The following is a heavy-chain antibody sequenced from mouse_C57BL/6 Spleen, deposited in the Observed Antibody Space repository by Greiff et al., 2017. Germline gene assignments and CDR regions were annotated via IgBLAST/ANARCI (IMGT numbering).Heavy chain of an antibody. CDR1: GYTFTDYN. CDR2: INPNNGGT. J-gene: IGHJ1*03. Sequence: VQLQQSGPELVKPGASVKMSCKASGYTFTDYNMHWVKQSHGKSLEWIGYINPNNGGTSYNQKFKGKATLTVNKSSSTAYMELRNLTSEDSAVYYCAREGLEGYGGGYFDVWGTGTTVTVSS. CDR3: AREGLEGYGGGYFDV. D-gene: IGHD2-2*01. V-gene: IGHV1-22*01.